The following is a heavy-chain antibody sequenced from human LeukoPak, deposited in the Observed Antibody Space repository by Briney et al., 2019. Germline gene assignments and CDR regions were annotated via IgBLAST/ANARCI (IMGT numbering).Heavy chain of an antibody. CDR3: ARDPLGILWFGEIPGN. CDR2: INTDGSST. J-gene: IGHJ4*02. V-gene: IGHV3-74*01. Sequence: GGSLSLSCAASGFAFSSYWMHWVRQAPGKGLVWVSRINTDGSSTSYADSVKGRFTISRDNAKNTLYLQMNSLRAEDTAVYYCARDPLGILWFGEIPGNWGQGTLDTVSS. D-gene: IGHD3-10*01. CDR1: GFAFSSYW.